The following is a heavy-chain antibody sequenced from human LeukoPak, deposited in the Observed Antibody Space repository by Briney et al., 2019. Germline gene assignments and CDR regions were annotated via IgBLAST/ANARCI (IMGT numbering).Heavy chain of an antibody. CDR2: ISYDGSNE. Sequence: PGTALRLSCAASGLPFSKNAMHWVRQAPGKGLERVAVISYDGSNEDYADSVKGRFTISRDNSKNTLYLQMNSLRVEDTAVYYCARGSPPENWGQGTLVTVSS. CDR3: ARGSPPEN. CDR1: GLPFSKNA. V-gene: IGHV3-30-3*01. J-gene: IGHJ4*02.